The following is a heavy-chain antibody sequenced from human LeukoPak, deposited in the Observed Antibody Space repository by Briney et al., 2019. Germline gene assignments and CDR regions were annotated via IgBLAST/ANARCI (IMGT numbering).Heavy chain of an antibody. CDR3: ARGRDDYVWGSYRPLFDY. D-gene: IGHD3-16*02. V-gene: IGHV4-4*07. CDR1: CGSISSYY. Sequence: PSETLSLTCTVSCGSISSYYWSWIRQPAWKGLEWIGRIYTSGSTNYNPSLKSRVTMSLDTSKNQFSLKLSSVTAADTAVYYCARGRDDYVWGSYRPLFDYWGQGTLVTVSS. J-gene: IGHJ4*02. CDR2: IYTSGST.